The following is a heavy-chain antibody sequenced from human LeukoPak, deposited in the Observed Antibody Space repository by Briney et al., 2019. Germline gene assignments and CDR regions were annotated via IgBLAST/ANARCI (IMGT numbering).Heavy chain of an antibody. CDR1: GLTFSSYS. CDR3: ARVRGYQLPVDY. D-gene: IGHD2-2*01. V-gene: IGHV3-21*01. Sequence: GGSLRLSCAASGLTFSSYSMNWVRQAPGKGLEWVSSISSSSSYIYYADSVKGRFTISRDNAKNSLYLQMNSLRAEDTAVYYCARVRGYQLPVDYWGQGTLVTVSS. J-gene: IGHJ4*02. CDR2: ISSSSSYI.